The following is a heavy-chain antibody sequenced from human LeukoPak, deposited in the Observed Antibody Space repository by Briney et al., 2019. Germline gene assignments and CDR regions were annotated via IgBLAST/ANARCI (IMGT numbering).Heavy chain of an antibody. J-gene: IGHJ4*02. CDR1: GFTFSSYS. D-gene: IGHD2-2*01. CDR3: ARVDDIVVVPAANDY. V-gene: IGHV3-21*01. Sequence: GGSLRLSCAASGFTFSSYSMNWVRQAPGKGLEWVSSISSSSSYIYYADSVKGRFTISRDNAKNSLYLQMNCLRAEDTAVYYCARVDDIVVVPAANDYWGQGTLVTVSS. CDR2: ISSSSSYI.